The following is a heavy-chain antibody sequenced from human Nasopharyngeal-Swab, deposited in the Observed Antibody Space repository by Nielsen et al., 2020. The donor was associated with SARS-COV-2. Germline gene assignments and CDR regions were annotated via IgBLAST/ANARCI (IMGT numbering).Heavy chain of an antibody. D-gene: IGHD1-26*01. V-gene: IGHV3-48*02. CDR1: GFTFRSNG. Sequence: GGSLRLSCAASGFTFRSNGMHWVRQAPGKGLEWVAYISSTSSVSYNADFAQGRITISRDNAANSLSLQMNSLRDEDTAIYYCARDVALVGAELDYWGQGTLVTVSS. CDR2: ISSTSSVS. CDR3: ARDVALVGAELDY. J-gene: IGHJ4*02.